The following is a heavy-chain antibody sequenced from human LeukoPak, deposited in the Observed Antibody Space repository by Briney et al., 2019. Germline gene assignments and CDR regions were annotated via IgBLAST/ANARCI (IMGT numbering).Heavy chain of an antibody. CDR1: GFNISSNY. J-gene: IGHJ4*02. CDR2: IYSGGFT. CDR3: VRDVWGDRDSYFDY. D-gene: IGHD2-21*01. V-gene: IGHV3-53*01. Sequence: GGSLRLSCAASGFNISSNYMSWVRQAPGRGLEWVSVIYSGGFTDYADSVRGRFTISRDNSKNTLYLQMNRLRADDTAVYYCVRDVWGDRDSYFDYWGQGTLVTVST.